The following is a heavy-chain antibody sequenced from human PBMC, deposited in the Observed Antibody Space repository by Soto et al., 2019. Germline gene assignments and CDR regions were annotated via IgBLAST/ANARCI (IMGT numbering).Heavy chain of an antibody. V-gene: IGHV4-34*01. Sequence: SETLSLTCAVYGGSFSGYYWSWIRQPPGKGLEWIGEINHSGSTNYNPSLKSRVTISVDTSKNQFSLKLSSVTAADTAVYYCARADIVVVVAATPRPSHDAFDIWGQGTMVTVSS. CDR3: ARADIVVVVAATPRPSHDAFDI. CDR2: INHSGST. CDR1: GGSFSGYY. D-gene: IGHD2-15*01. J-gene: IGHJ3*02.